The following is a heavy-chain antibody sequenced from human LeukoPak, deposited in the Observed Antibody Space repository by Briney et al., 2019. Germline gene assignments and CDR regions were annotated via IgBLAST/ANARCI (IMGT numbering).Heavy chain of an antibody. CDR3: ARTQGPYYYDSSGYDDAFDI. CDR2: ISAYNGNT. D-gene: IGHD3-22*01. V-gene: IGHV1-18*01. CDR1: GYTFTSYG. J-gene: IGHJ3*02. Sequence: GASVKVSCKASGYTFTSYGISWVRQAPGQGLEWMGWISAYNGNTNYAQKLQGRVTMTRDTSTSTVYMELSSLRSEDTAVYYCARTQGPYYYDSSGYDDAFDIWGQGTMVTVSS.